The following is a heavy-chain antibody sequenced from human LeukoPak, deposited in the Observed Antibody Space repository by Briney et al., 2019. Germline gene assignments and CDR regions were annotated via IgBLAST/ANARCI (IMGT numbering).Heavy chain of an antibody. CDR3: ATDDVYTTRGRAFDI. Sequence: ASVKVSCKASGGTFSSYDISWVRQAPGQGLEWMGGIMPISGTANYAQKFQGRVTITADKPTNTAYMELSSLRSEDTAVYYCATDDVYTTRGRAFDIWGQGTMVTVSS. CDR1: GGTFSSYD. CDR2: IMPISGTA. J-gene: IGHJ3*02. D-gene: IGHD1-26*01. V-gene: IGHV1-69*06.